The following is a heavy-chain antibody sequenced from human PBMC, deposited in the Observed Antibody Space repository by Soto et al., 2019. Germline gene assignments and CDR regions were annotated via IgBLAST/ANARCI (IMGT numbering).Heavy chain of an antibody. Sequence: QLQLQESGPGLVKPSETLSLTCTVSGGSISSRSFYWGWIRQPPGMGLVWIGSIYYSGRTDYDPSLRGRLSISVDTSKSEFSLRLVSVTDADTAVYYCASRSSYCRHTTCYEDDFEYRGQGSLVTVSS. D-gene: IGHD2-2*01. V-gene: IGHV4-39*01. J-gene: IGHJ4*02. CDR3: ASRSSYCRHTTCYEDDFEY. CDR2: IYYSGRT. CDR1: GGSISSRSFY.